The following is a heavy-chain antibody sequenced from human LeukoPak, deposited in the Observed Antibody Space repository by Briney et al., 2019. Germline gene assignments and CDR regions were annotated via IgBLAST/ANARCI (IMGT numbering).Heavy chain of an antibody. CDR2: IYYSGST. CDR1: GGSISSYY. V-gene: IGHV4-59*08. D-gene: IGHD6-13*01. CDR3: ASHSRYIAAAGSNAFDI. Sequence: SETLSPTCTVSGGSISSYYWSWIRQPPGKGLEWIGYIYYSGSTNYNPSLKSRVTISVDTSKNQFSLKLSSVTAADTAVCYCASHSRYIAAAGSNAFDIWGQGTMVTVSS. J-gene: IGHJ3*02.